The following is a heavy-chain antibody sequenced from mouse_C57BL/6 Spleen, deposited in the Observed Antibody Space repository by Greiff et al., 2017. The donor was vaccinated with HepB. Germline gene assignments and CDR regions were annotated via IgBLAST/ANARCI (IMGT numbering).Heavy chain of an antibody. V-gene: IGHV5-17*01. CDR3: ARSYSKVYYAMDY. CDR1: GFTFSDYG. J-gene: IGHJ4*01. CDR2: ISSGSSTI. D-gene: IGHD2-5*01. Sequence: VQLKESGGGLVKPGGSLKLSCAASGFTFSDYGMHWVRQAPEKGLEWVAYISSGSSTIYYADTVKGRFTISRDNAKNTLFLQMTSLRSEDTAMYYCARSYSKVYYAMDYWGQGTSVTVSS.